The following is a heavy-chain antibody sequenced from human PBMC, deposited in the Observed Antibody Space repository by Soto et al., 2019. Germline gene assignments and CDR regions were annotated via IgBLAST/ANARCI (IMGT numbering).Heavy chain of an antibody. V-gene: IGHV4-34*01. CDR3: ARARAVKGWSYDFCGAEGYFDL. CDR2: INHSGST. Sequence: QVQLQQWGAGLLKPSETLSLTCAVYGGSFSGYYWSWIRQPPGKGLEWIGEINHSGSTNYNPSLKSRVTISVDTSKNQFSLKLSSVTAADTAVYYCARARAVKGWSYDFCGAEGYFDLWGLGTLVTVSS. D-gene: IGHD3-3*01. J-gene: IGHJ2*01. CDR1: GGSFSGYY.